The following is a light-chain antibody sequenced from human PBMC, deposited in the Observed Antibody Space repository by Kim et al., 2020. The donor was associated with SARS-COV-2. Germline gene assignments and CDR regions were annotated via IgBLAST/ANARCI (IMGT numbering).Light chain of an antibody. Sequence: VAPGKTARITCGGNNIESRTVHWYQQKPGPAPVLVIYYDDDRPSGIPERFSGSTSGNTATLTISRVEAGDEADYYCQVWDSSSDHPFGGGTQLTVL. V-gene: IGLV3-21*04. CDR3: QVWDSSSDHP. CDR1: NIESRT. J-gene: IGLJ2*01. CDR2: YDD.